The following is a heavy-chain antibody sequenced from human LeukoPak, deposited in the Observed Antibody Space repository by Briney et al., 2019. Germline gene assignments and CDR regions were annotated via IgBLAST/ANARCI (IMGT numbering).Heavy chain of an antibody. D-gene: IGHD6-19*01. J-gene: IGHJ6*03. Sequence: ASVKVSCKASGYTFTSYYMHWVRQAPGQGLEWMGIINPSGGSTSYAQKFQGRVTITADKSTSTAYMELSSLRSEDTAVYYCARDWGSSSGWSTPYYYYYMDVWGKGTTVTVSS. CDR2: INPSGGST. CDR1: GYTFTSYY. CDR3: ARDWGSSSGWSTPYYYYYMDV. V-gene: IGHV1-46*01.